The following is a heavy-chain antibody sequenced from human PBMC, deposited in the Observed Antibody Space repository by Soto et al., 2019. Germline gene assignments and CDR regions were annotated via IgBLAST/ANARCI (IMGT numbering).Heavy chain of an antibody. Sequence: DVQLVESGGGLVQPGGSLRLSCAASGFTFSSYWMCWVRQAPGKGLEWVANIKQDGSENYYVDSGRGRFTISRDNAKNSLYLQMNSLRAEDTAVYYCVRDFERSYGYGPFDYWGQGTLVTVSP. J-gene: IGHJ4*02. CDR3: VRDFERSYGYGPFDY. V-gene: IGHV3-7*03. D-gene: IGHD5-18*01. CDR2: IKQDGSEN. CDR1: GFTFSSYW.